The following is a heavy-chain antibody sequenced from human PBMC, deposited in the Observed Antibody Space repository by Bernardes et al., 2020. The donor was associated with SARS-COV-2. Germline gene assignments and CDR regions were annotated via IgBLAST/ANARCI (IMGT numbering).Heavy chain of an antibody. D-gene: IGHD3-22*01. V-gene: IGHV3-15*07. Sequence: GGSLRLSCAASGFTFSNDWMNWVRQAPGKGLEWVGHIKRKTDGGTKDYAAPVKGRFTISGDDSKNTMYLQMNSLKTEDTAVYYCTTGAEIYYDSSGFSYYFDFWGQVTLVTVSS. CDR2: IKRKTDGGTK. CDR1: GFTFSNDW. CDR3: TTGAEIYYDSSGFSYYFDF. J-gene: IGHJ4*02.